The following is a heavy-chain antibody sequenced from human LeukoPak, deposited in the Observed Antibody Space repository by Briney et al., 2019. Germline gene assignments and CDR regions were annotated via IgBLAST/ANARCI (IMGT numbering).Heavy chain of an antibody. CDR1: GFTFSSYW. Sequence: GGSLRLSCAASGFTFSSYWMHWVRQAPGKGLVWVSRINSDGSSTSYADSVKGRFTISRDNAKNTLYLQMNSLRAEDTAVYYCAKDWNGDFYNWFDPWGQGTLVTVSS. CDR3: AKDWNGDFYNWFDP. J-gene: IGHJ5*02. D-gene: IGHD4-17*01. CDR2: INSDGSST. V-gene: IGHV3-74*01.